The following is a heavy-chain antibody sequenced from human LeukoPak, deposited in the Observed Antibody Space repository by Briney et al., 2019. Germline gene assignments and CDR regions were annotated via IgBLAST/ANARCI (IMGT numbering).Heavy chain of an antibody. V-gene: IGHV5-51*01. CDR2: IYPGDSDT. Sequence: GESLKISCKGSGYSFTNYWIGWVRQMPGKGLEWMGVIYPGDSDTTYSPSFQGQVTISVDKSISTAYLQWSSLKASDTAMYYCVRLYDFDSSGYYSGDYWGQGTLVTVSS. CDR1: GYSFTNYW. J-gene: IGHJ4*02. D-gene: IGHD3-22*01. CDR3: VRLYDFDSSGYYSGDY.